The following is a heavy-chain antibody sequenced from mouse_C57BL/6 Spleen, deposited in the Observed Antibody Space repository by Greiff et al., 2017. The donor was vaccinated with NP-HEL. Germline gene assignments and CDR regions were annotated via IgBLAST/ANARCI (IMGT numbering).Heavy chain of an antibody. V-gene: IGHV1-76*01. J-gene: IGHJ4*01. CDR2: IYPGSGNT. CDR1: GYTFTDYY. Sequence: VQLQQSGAELVRPGASVKLSCKASGYTFTDYYINWVKQRPGQGLEWIARIYPGSGNTYYNEKFKGKATLTAEKSSSTAYMQLSSLTSEDSAVYVCAREDYYGSLYYAMDYWGQGTSVTVSS. D-gene: IGHD1-1*01. CDR3: AREDYYGSLYYAMDY.